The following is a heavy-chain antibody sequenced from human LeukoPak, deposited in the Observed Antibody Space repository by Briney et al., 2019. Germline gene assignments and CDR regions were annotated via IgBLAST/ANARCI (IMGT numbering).Heavy chain of an antibody. J-gene: IGHJ4*02. CDR2: ISGSGGST. CDR3: AKGGGYSYGYLVY. Sequence: QSGGSLRLSCAASGFTFSSYAMSWVRQAPGKGLEWVSAISGSGGSTYYADSVKGRFTISRDNFKNTLYLQMNSLRAEDTAVYYCAKGGGYSYGYLVYWGQGTLVTVSS. CDR1: GFTFSSYA. V-gene: IGHV3-23*01. D-gene: IGHD5-18*01.